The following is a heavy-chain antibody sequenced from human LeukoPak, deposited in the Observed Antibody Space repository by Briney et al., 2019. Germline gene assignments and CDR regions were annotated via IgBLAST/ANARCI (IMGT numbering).Heavy chain of an antibody. CDR2: ISAYNGNT. D-gene: IGHD3-22*01. CDR1: GYTFTSYG. V-gene: IGHV1-18*01. J-gene: IGHJ6*03. Sequence: GASVKVSCKASGYTFTSYGISWVRQAPGQGLEWMGWISAYNGNTNYAQKLQGRVTMTTDPSTSTAYMELRSLRSDDTAVYYCARARLYYDSSTYYPSYYYYYMDVWGKGTTVTVSS. CDR3: ARARLYYDSSTYYPSYYYYYMDV.